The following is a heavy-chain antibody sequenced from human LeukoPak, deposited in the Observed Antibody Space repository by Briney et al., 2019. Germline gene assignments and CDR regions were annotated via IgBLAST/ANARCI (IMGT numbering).Heavy chain of an antibody. CDR1: GGSISSSSYD. CDR3: ARQSNYYDFLTGYHPSYFAH. J-gene: IGHJ4*02. V-gene: IGHV4-39*01. D-gene: IGHD3-9*01. Sequence: SESLSLTCTVSGGSISSSSYDWGWGRQPPGKGLEWSGSIYYSGSTYYNPYLKSRVTISVDTSKNQFSLKLSSVTAADTAVYYCARQSNYYDFLTGYHPSYFAHWGQGTLVTVSS. CDR2: IYYSGST.